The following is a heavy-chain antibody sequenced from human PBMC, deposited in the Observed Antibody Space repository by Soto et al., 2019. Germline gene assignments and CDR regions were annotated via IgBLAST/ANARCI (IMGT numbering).Heavy chain of an antibody. CDR1: GSTLSSYN. CDR3: ARPRYSGYDSPLDY. J-gene: IGHJ4*02. CDR2: IYYSGST. V-gene: IGHV4-59*12. D-gene: IGHD5-12*01. Sequence: PSETLPLTCSVSGSTLSSYNWSWIRQPPGKGLEWIGYIYYSGSTNYNPSLKSRVTISVDTSKNQFSLKLSSVTAADTAVYYCARPRYSGYDSPLDYWGQGTLVTVSS.